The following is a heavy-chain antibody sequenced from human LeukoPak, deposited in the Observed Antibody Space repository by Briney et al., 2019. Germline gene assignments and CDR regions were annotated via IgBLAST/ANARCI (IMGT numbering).Heavy chain of an antibody. Sequence: SHSLSLTCAISGDTVSNNTASWNWIRQCPSIGLEWLGRTLYRYRWHDDYAVSVKSRLPINPDTYKNQVYLQLNSVSPEDAAVYYCARGPQFFSKGICYTFDYWGQGTLVTVSS. CDR3: ARGPQFFSKGICYTFDY. CDR1: GDTVSNNTAS. D-gene: IGHD2-8*01. V-gene: IGHV6-1*01. CDR2: TLYRYRWHD. J-gene: IGHJ4*02.